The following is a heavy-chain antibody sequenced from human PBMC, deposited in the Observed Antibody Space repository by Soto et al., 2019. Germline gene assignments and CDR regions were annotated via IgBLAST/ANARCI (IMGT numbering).Heavy chain of an antibody. CDR1: GGSFSGYY. V-gene: IGHV4-34*01. D-gene: IGHD6-13*01. J-gene: IGHJ4*02. CDR2: ITQSGST. Sequence: QVQLQQWGAGLLKTSETLSLTCAVYGGSFSGYYWSWIRQPPGKGLEWIGEITQSGSTNYNPSLKRRVTISVDTSKNQFSLKLSSGTAADTAVHYCARTYSSSWSPFEYWGQGTLVTVSS. CDR3: ARTYSSSWSPFEY.